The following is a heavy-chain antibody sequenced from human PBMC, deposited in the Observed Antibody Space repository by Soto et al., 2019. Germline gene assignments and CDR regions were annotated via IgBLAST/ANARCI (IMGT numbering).Heavy chain of an antibody. D-gene: IGHD2-15*01. Sequence: QITLKESGPTLVKPTQTLTLTCTFSGFSLSTSGVGVGWIRQPPGKALEWLALIYWDDDKRYSPSLKSRLTITKDTSKNQVVLTMTNMDPVDTATYYCAHLYCSGGSCYSYWFDPWGQGPLVTVSS. V-gene: IGHV2-5*02. CDR3: AHLYCSGGSCYSYWFDP. CDR1: GFSLSTSGVG. CDR2: IYWDDDK. J-gene: IGHJ5*02.